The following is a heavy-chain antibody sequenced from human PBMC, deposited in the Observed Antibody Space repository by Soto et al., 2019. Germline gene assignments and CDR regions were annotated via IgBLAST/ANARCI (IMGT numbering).Heavy chain of an antibody. Sequence: SVKVSCKASGGTFSSYAISWVRQAPGQGLEWMGGIIPIFGTANYAQKFQGRVTITADKSTSTAYMELSSLRSEDTAVYYCASALYDSSGYYYVVYYYYAMGVWGKGTKVTVS. CDR3: ASALYDSSGYYYVVYYYYAMGV. CDR2: IIPIFGTA. CDR1: GGTFSSYA. J-gene: IGHJ6*04. D-gene: IGHD3-22*01. V-gene: IGHV1-69*06.